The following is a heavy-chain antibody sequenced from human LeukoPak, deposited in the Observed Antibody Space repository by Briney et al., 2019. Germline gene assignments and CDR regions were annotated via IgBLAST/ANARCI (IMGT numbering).Heavy chain of an antibody. D-gene: IGHD6-13*01. J-gene: IGHJ5*02. CDR1: GYTFTTYW. CDR3: ARQPTAAGCP. CDR2: IYPGDSET. V-gene: IGHV5-51*01. Sequence: PGESLKISCKGSGYTFTTYWIAWVRPMPGKGLEWMGIIYPGDSETRYSPSFQGQVTTSADKSISTAYLQWSSLKASDTAMYYCARQPTAAGCPWGQGTLVTVSS.